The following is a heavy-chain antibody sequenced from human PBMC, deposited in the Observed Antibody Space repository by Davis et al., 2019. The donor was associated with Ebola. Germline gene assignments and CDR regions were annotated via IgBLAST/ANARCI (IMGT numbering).Heavy chain of an antibody. CDR3: AKDLITMVRGPLDY. CDR2: ISGSGGST. D-gene: IGHD3-10*01. CDR1: GFTFSSYA. V-gene: IGHV3-23*01. J-gene: IGHJ4*02. Sequence: GESLKISCAASGFTFSSYAMSWVRQAPGKGLEWVSAISGSGGSTYYADSVKGRFTISRDNSKNTLYLQMNSLRAEDTAVYYCAKDLITMVRGPLDYWGQGTLVTVSS.